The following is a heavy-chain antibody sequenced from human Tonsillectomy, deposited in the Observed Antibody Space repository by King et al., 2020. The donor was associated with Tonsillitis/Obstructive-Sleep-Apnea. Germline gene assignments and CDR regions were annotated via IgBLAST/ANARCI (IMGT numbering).Heavy chain of an antibody. J-gene: IGHJ6*03. CDR2: INQDGSEE. Sequence: QLVQSGGGLVQPGGSLRLSCAASGFTFSSYWMTWVRQAPGKGLEWVANINQDGSEEYYVDSVKGRFTIARDSAKNSLYLQMSSLRAEDTAVYYCARTLWTGYPNYYMDVWSKGTTVTVSS. V-gene: IGHV3-7*01. CDR1: GFTFSSYW. D-gene: IGHD3/OR15-3a*01. CDR3: ARTLWTGYPNYYMDV.